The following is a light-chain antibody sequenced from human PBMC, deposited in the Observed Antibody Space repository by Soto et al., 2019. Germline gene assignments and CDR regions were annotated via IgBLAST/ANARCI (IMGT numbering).Light chain of an antibody. J-gene: IGLJ2*01. CDR2: TNN. CDR3: ATWDDSMNGVV. CDR1: SSNIGSNY. Sequence: QSVLTQPPSASGTPGQRVTISCSGSSSNIGSNYVNWYQQLPGTAPKLLIYTNNQRTSGVPDRLSGSKSGTSASLAISGLQSDDEAAYYCATWDDSMNGVVFGVGTKLTVL. V-gene: IGLV1-44*01.